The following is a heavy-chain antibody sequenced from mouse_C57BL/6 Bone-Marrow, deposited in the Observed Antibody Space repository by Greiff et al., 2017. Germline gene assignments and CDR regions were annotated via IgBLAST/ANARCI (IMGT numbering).Heavy chain of an antibody. CDR1: GYTFTSYW. J-gene: IGHJ2*01. D-gene: IGHD2-1*01. V-gene: IGHV1-7*01. CDR3: ARYYGNYGGVFDY. Sequence: VQRVESGAELAKPGASVKLSCKASGYTFTSYWMHWVKQRPGQGLEWIGYINPSSGYTKYNQKFKDKATLTADKSSSTAYMQLSSLTYEDSAVYYCARYYGNYGGVFDYWGQGTTLTVSS. CDR2: INPSSGYT.